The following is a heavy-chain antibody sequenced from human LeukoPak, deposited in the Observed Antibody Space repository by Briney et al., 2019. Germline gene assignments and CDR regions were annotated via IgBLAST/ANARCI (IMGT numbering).Heavy chain of an antibody. CDR1: GGSINSYY. J-gene: IGHJ5*02. D-gene: IGHD5-24*01. CDR2: IYYSGST. Sequence: RPSETPSLTCTVSGGSINSYYWSWIRQPPGKGLEWIGYIYYSGSTNYNPSLKSRVTISVDTSKNQFSLKMSSVTAADTAVYYCARARDGHINNWFDPWGQGTLVTVSS. CDR3: ARARDGHINNWFDP. V-gene: IGHV4-59*01.